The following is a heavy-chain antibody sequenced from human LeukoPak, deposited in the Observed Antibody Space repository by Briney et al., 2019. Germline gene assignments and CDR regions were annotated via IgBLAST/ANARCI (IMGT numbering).Heavy chain of an antibody. CDR3: ARRIAVADYFDY. J-gene: IGHJ4*02. D-gene: IGHD6-19*01. V-gene: IGHV1-46*03. Sequence: ASVKVSCKASGYTFTSYYMHWVRQAPGQGLEWMGIINPSGGSTSYAQKFQGRGTMTRDTSTSTVYMELSSLRSEDTAVYYCARRIAVADYFDYWGQGTLVTVSS. CDR2: INPSGGST. CDR1: GYTFTSYY.